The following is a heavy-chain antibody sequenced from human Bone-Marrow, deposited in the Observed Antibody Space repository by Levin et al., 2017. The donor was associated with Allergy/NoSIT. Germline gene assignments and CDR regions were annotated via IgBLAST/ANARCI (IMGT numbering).Heavy chain of an antibody. J-gene: IGHJ6*03. CDR2: IWPDGNSQ. V-gene: IGHV3-33*01. CDR3: VRDNIVGSYYMDV. Sequence: QSGGSLRLSCGASGFTFNKCSMHWVRQAPGKGLEWIGAIWPDGNSQFYADSVKGRFTISRDNSKNTLYVQIDSLRAEDTAIYYCVRDNIVGSYYMDVWGKGATVTVSS. D-gene: IGHD1-26*01. CDR1: GFTFNKCS.